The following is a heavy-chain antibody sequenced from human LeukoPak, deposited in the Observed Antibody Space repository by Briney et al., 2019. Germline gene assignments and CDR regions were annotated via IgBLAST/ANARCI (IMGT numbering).Heavy chain of an antibody. V-gene: IGHV3-23*01. J-gene: IGHJ4*02. CDR1: GFTFSSYA. D-gene: IGHD3-22*01. CDR3: AKDLREYYYDSSGYRAFDY. Sequence: VGSLRLSCAASGFTFSSYAMSWVRQAPGKGLEWVSAISGSGGSTYYADSVKGRFTISRDNSKNTLYLQMNSLRAEDTAVYYCAKDLREYYYDSSGYRAFDYWGQGTLVTVSS. CDR2: ISGSGGST.